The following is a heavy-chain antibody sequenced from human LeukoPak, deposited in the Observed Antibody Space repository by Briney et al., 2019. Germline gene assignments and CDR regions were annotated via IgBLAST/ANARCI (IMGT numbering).Heavy chain of an antibody. CDR2: TYHSGNT. V-gene: IGHV4-38-2*01. CDR3: AMVNIHYYYTDV. Sequence: SETLSLTCAVSGYSISSGYYWGCIRQPPGKGLEWIGSTYHSGNTYYNPSLKSRVTISVNTSKNQFSLNLSSVTAADTAVYYCAMVNIHYYYTDVWGKGTTVTVSS. J-gene: IGHJ6*03. D-gene: IGHD2/OR15-2a*01. CDR1: GYSISSGYY.